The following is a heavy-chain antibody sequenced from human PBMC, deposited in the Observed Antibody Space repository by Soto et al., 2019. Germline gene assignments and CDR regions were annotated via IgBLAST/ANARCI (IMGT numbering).Heavy chain of an antibody. Sequence: QVTLKESGPVLVKPTETLTLTCTVSGLSLSNARMGVNWIRQPPGKALEWLAHIFSNDEKSYSTSLNNRLTISRDNSKGQVVFTMTNVAPVGTATYYCARIGAMSTWDGMDVWGQGTTVTVSS. CDR3: ARIGAMSTWDGMDV. D-gene: IGHD3-16*01. CDR2: IFSNDEK. CDR1: GLSLSNARMG. J-gene: IGHJ6*02. V-gene: IGHV2-26*01.